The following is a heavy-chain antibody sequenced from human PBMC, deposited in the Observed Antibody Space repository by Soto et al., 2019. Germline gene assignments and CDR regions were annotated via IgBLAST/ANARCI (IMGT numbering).Heavy chain of an antibody. CDR1: GYPFTSYC. V-gene: IGHV1-18*01. CDR2: ISAYNGNT. D-gene: IGHD3-3*01. CDR3: ARDTIFGVVIMGTFDY. J-gene: IGHJ4*02. Sequence: ASVQLSCKASGYPFTSYCSSWVRQAPGQGLEWMGWISAYNGNTNYAQKLQGRVTMTTDTSTSTAYMELRSLRSDDTAVYYCARDTIFGVVIMGTFDYWGQGTLVTVSS.